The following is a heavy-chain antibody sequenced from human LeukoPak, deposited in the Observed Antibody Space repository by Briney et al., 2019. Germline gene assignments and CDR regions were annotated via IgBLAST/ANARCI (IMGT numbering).Heavy chain of an antibody. Sequence: PSETLSLTCTVSGGSMSSYYWSWIRQPPGKGLEWIGYIYYSGGTKYNPSLKSRVTISVDTSKNQFSLKLSSVTAADTAVYYCARGARAGYNLGPFDYWGQGTLVTVSS. CDR1: GGSMSSYY. CDR3: ARGARAGYNLGPFDY. CDR2: IYYSGGT. V-gene: IGHV4-59*08. J-gene: IGHJ4*02. D-gene: IGHD5-24*01.